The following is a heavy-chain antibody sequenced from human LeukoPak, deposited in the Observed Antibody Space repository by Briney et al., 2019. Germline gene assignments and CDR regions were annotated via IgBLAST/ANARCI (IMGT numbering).Heavy chain of an antibody. CDR1: SGSFSGYY. J-gene: IGHJ5*02. V-gene: IGHV4-34*01. D-gene: IGHD5-18*01. CDR2: INHSGST. Sequence: SETLSLTCAVSSGSFSGYYWSWIRQPPGKGLEWIGEINHSGSTNYNPSLKSRVTISVDTSKNQFSLKLSSVTAADTAVYYCARGGYTRSDNWFDPWGQGTLVTVSS. CDR3: ARGGYTRSDNWFDP.